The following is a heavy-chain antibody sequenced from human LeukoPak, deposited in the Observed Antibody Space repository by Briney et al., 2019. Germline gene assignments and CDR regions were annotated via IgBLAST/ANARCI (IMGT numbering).Heavy chain of an antibody. CDR3: AKGQVGATRKGWFGP. V-gene: IGHV3-23*01. CDR1: EFTFNNYA. J-gene: IGHJ5*02. CDR2: ISGSGGST. D-gene: IGHD1-26*01. Sequence: PGGSLRLSCAASEFTFNNYAMSWVRQAPGKGLEWVSAISGSGGSTYYADSVKGRFTISRDNSRNTLYLQMNSLRAEDTAVYYCAKGQVGATRKGWFGPWGQGTLVTVSS.